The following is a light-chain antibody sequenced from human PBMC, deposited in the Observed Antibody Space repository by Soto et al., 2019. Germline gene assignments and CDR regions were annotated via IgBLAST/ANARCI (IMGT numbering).Light chain of an antibody. J-gene: IGLJ2*01. CDR2: EAS. CDR1: SSDVGSYNL. CDR3: CSYAGSNTFV. V-gene: IGLV2-23*02. Sequence: HSALTQPASVSGSPGQSITISCSGTSSDVGSYNLVSWYQQHPGKAPQLMIYEASKRPSGVSDRFSGSKSGNTASLTISGLQAEDEADYYCCSYAGSNTFVFGGGTKLTVL.